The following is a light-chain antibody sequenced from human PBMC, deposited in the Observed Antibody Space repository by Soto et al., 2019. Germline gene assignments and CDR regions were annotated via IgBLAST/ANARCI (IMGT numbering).Light chain of an antibody. V-gene: IGKV3-20*01. CDR3: QQYGGSPPYT. CDR2: GAS. J-gene: IGKJ2*01. CDR1: QSISSSY. Sequence: EIVLTQSPGTLSLSPGERATLSCRASQSISSSYLAWYQQKPGQAPRLLIYGASSRATGIPNRFSSSGSGTDFTITISRLEPEDFVVYYCQQYGGSPPYTFGQGTKLEIK.